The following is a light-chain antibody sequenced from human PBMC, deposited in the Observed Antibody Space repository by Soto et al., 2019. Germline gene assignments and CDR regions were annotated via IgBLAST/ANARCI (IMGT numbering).Light chain of an antibody. CDR2: GAS. J-gene: IGKJ1*01. CDR3: QQYGSSGT. Sequence: EKVMTQSPATLSVSPGERAILSCRASHSVSSNLAWYQQKPGQAPRLLVYGASNRATGIPDRFSGSGSGTDFTLTISRLEPEDFAVYYCQQYGSSGTFGQGTKVDI. V-gene: IGKV3-20*01. CDR1: HSVSSN.